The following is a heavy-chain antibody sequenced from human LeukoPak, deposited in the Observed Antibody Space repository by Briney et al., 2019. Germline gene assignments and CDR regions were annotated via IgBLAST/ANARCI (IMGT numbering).Heavy chain of an antibody. D-gene: IGHD2-2*01. V-gene: IGHV4-39*01. CDR2: IYYTGST. CDR1: GGSISRSSYY. Sequence: SETLSLTCTVFGGSISRSSYYWGWIRQPPGKGLEWIGNIYYTGSTYYNPSLKSRVTISVDTSKNQFSLKLSSVTAADTAVYYSARLRVVVPAAMLGNAFDIWGQGTMVTVYS. CDR3: ARLRVVVPAAMLGNAFDI. J-gene: IGHJ3*02.